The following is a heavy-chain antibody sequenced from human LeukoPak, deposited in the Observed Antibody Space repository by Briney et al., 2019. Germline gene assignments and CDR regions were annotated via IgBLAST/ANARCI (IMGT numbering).Heavy chain of an antibody. CDR2: IKEDGSEK. CDR1: GFPFSRYW. D-gene: IGHD1-14*01. V-gene: IGHV3-7*01. J-gene: IGHJ4*02. Sequence: GGSLRLSCAASGFPFSRYWMSWVRQAPGKGLEWVANIKEDGSEKYYVESMKGRFTISRDNVKNSLYLQINSLRAEDTAVYYCARDSFETDIDYWGQGTLVTVSS. CDR3: ARDSFETDIDY.